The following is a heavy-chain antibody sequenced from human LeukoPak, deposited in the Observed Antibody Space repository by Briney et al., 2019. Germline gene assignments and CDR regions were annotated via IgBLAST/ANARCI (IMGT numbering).Heavy chain of an antibody. V-gene: IGHV3-9*01. CDR2: ISWNSGSI. CDR3: AKDSAAGTALYYFDY. J-gene: IGHJ4*02. D-gene: IGHD6-13*01. Sequence: PGRSLRLSCAASGFTFDDYAMHWVRQAPGKGLEWVSGISWNSGSIGYADSVKGRFTISRDNAKNSLYLQMNSLRAEDTALYYCAKDSAAGTALYYFDYWGQGTLVTVSS. CDR1: GFTFDDYA.